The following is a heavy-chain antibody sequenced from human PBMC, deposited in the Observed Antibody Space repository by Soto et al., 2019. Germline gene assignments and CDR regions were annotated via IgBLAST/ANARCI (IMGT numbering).Heavy chain of an antibody. D-gene: IGHD6-13*01. CDR2: TYYSGST. Sequence: PSETLSLTCTVSGGSMIAYYWNWMRQPPGKGLQWIGYTYYSGSTTYNPSLKSRVTISVDSSKNQFSLKLDPVTPADTAVYYCARGRGTAGKRYFDYWGPGTLVTVSS. J-gene: IGHJ4*02. CDR1: GGSMIAYY. CDR3: ARGRGTAGKRYFDY. V-gene: IGHV4-59*01.